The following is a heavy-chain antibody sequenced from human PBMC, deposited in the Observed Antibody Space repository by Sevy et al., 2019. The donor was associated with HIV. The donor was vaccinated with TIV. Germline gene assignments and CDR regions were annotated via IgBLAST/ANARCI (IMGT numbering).Heavy chain of an antibody. J-gene: IGHJ3*02. CDR2: ISSSSSNI. CDR3: ARDRSGLGHAFDI. V-gene: IGHV3-21*01. D-gene: IGHD3-10*01. Sequence: GGSLRLSCAASGFTFSSYSMNWVRQAPGKGLEWVSSISSSSSNIYYADSVKGRLTISRDNAKNSLYLQMNSLRAEDTAVYNCARDRSGLGHAFDIWGQGKMVTVSS. CDR1: GFTFSSYS.